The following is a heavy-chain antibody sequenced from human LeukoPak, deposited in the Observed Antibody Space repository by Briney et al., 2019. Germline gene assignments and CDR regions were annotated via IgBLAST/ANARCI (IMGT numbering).Heavy chain of an antibody. CDR1: GFSFSSYA. Sequence: GGSLRLSCVGSGFSFSSYAMTWVRQAPGKGLEWVSTITASSDSTFYADSVKGRFTISRDDSKNTFYLQMNSLRVEDTAMYYCAKDGSGYFYTFDYWGQGTLVTASS. CDR3: AKDGSGYFYTFDY. CDR2: ITASSDST. V-gene: IGHV3-23*01. J-gene: IGHJ4*02. D-gene: IGHD3-22*01.